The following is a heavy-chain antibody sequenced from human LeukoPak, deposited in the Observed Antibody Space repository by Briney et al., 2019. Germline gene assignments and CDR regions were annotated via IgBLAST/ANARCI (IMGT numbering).Heavy chain of an antibody. CDR2: IKQDGSEK. Sequence: GGSLRLSCAASGFTFSSYWMSWVRQAPGKGLEWVANIKQDGSEKYYVDSVKGRFTISRDNAKNSLYLQMNSLRAEDTAVYYCARAHSGSFYYYYYMDVWGKGTTVTVSS. V-gene: IGHV3-7*01. D-gene: IGHD1-26*01. J-gene: IGHJ6*03. CDR3: ARAHSGSFYYYYYMDV. CDR1: GFTFSSYW.